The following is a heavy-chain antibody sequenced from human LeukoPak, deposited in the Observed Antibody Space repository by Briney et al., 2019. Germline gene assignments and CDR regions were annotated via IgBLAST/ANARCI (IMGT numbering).Heavy chain of an antibody. CDR2: IYYSGST. CDR1: GGSISSYY. D-gene: IGHD3-3*01. Sequence: PSETLSLTCTVSGGSISSYYWSWIRQPPGKGLEWIGYIYYSGSTNYNPSLKSRVTISVDTSKNQFSLKLSSVTAADTAVYYCARGYYDFWSGKENAFDIWGQGTMVTVSS. CDR3: ARGYYDFWSGKENAFDI. J-gene: IGHJ3*02. V-gene: IGHV4-59*12.